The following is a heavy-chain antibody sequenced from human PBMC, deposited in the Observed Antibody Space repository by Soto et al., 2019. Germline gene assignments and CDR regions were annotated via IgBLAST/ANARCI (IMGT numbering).Heavy chain of an antibody. CDR1: GGSISSGGYY. V-gene: IGHV4-31*03. CDR2: VYYSGST. CDR3: ASVPAGTAHFDY. J-gene: IGHJ4*02. Sequence: SDTLSLTCTVSGGSISSGGYYWRWIRQHPGKGLEWIGYVYYSGSTYYNPSLKSRVTISVDTSKNQFSLKLSSVTAADTAVYYCASVPAGTAHFDYWGQGTLVTVSS. D-gene: IGHD2-21*02.